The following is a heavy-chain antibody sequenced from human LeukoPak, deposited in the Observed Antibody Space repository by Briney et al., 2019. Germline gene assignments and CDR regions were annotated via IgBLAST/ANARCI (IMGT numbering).Heavy chain of an antibody. D-gene: IGHD6-13*01. CDR1: GYTFTSNY. J-gene: IGHJ4*02. Sequence: ASVKVSCKAFGYTFTSNYMHWVRQAPGQGPEWMGVISPSGGSTTYAQKFQGRVTMTRDMSTSTVYMELSSLRSEDTAVYYCARDIGYSSSWYPFDYWGQGTLVTVSS. V-gene: IGHV1-46*01. CDR3: ARDIGYSSSWYPFDY. CDR2: ISPSGGST.